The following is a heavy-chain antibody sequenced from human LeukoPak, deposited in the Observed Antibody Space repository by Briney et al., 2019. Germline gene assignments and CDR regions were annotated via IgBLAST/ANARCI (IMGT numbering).Heavy chain of an antibody. CDR1: GGSFSNYY. CDR2: INYKGGT. CDR3: ARGLTLDSGWYRGWFDP. D-gene: IGHD6-19*01. V-gene: IGHV4-34*01. J-gene: IGHJ5*02. Sequence: SETLSLTCTVYGGSFSNYYWTWIRQPPGKGLEWIGEINYKGGTNYNPSLKRRVTISVDTSNNQFSLNLTSLTAADTAVYYFARGLTLDSGWYRGWFDPWGQGTPVTVSS.